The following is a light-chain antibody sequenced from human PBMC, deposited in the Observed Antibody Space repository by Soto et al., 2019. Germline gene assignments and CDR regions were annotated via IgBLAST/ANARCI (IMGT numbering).Light chain of an antibody. J-gene: IGLJ2*01. CDR1: SSDVGGYNY. CDR2: DVS. V-gene: IGLV2-11*01. CDR3: CSHAGSNPHAL. Sequence: QSVLTQPRSVSGSPGQSVTISCTGTSSDVGGYNYVSWYQQHPGKAPKLMIYDVSKRPSGVPDRFSGSKSGNTASLSISGLQAEDEADYHCCSHAGSNPHALFGGGTKVTVL.